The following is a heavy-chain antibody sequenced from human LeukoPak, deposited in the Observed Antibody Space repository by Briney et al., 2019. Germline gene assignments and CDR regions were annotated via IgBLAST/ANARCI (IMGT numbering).Heavy chain of an antibody. D-gene: IGHD6-13*01. Sequence: GGSLRLSCAASGFPFSTCWMRWVRQAPGNGPEWEAIIKGDGSEKAYVDSVKGRFSIYRDNAENSLYLQMSSLRAEDTAVYYCAKDWGYGEAGIDFWGQGTLVTVSS. CDR3: AKDWGYGEAGIDF. J-gene: IGHJ4*02. V-gene: IGHV3-7*04. CDR2: IKGDGSEK. CDR1: GFPFSTCW.